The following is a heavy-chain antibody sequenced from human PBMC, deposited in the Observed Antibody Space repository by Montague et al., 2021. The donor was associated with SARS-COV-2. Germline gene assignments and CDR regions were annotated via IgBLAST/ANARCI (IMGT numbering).Heavy chain of an antibody. D-gene: IGHD6-13*01. Sequence: SETLSLTCTVSGGSISRYSWTWIRQPPGKGLEWIGYIYHSGSTNYNPSLTSRVTISVDTSKNQFSLKLSSVAAADTAVYYCARVGRSSSWYEVAFDLWGQGTMVTVSS. CDR3: ARVGRSSSWYEVAFDL. CDR1: GGSISRYS. CDR2: IYHSGST. J-gene: IGHJ3*01. V-gene: IGHV4-59*12.